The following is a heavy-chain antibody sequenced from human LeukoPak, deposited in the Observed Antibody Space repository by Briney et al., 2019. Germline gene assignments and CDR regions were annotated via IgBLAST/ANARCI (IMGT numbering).Heavy chain of an antibody. CDR2: IYSGGST. Sequence: TGGSLRLSCAASGFTVSSNYMSWVRQAPGKGLEWVSVIYSGGSTYYAGSVKGRFTISRDNSKNTLYLQMNSLRAEDTAVYYCATYSSLNRREFQFWGQGTLLTVSS. V-gene: IGHV3-53*01. J-gene: IGHJ1*01. D-gene: IGHD3-22*01. CDR1: GFTVSSNY. CDR3: ATYSSLNRREFQF.